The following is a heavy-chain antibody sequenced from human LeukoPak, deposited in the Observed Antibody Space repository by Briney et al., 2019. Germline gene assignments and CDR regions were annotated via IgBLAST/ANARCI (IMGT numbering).Heavy chain of an antibody. J-gene: IGHJ6*02. CDR1: GYTFISYG. CDR3: ARLSGHYYYYNMDV. CDR2: ISAYNGHT. Sequence: ASVKVSCKASGYTFISYGITWVRQAPGQGLEWMGWISAYNGHTDFAQKFQGRVTMTTDTSTNTAHMELRSLRYDDTAVYYCARLSGHYYYYNMDVWGQGTTVTVSS. D-gene: IGHD6-19*01. V-gene: IGHV1-18*01.